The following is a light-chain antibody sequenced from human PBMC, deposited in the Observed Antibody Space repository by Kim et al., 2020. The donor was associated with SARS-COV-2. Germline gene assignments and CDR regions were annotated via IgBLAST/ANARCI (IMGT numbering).Light chain of an antibody. CDR2: GVS. Sequence: QSALTQPASVSGSPGQSITISCTGTSSDVGSYNLVSWYKQHPGKAPKLMIYGVSKRPSGVSNRFSGSKSGNTASLTISGLQAEDEADYYCCSYAGSSTLGVFGTGTKVTVL. CDR1: SSDVGSYNL. CDR3: CSYAGSSTLGV. J-gene: IGLJ1*01. V-gene: IGLV2-23*02.